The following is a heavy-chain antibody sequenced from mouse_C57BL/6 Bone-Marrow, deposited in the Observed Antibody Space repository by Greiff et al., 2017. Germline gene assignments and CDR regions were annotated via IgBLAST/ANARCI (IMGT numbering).Heavy chain of an antibody. Sequence: VQLQQSGAELMKPGASVKLSCKASGYTFTGYWIEWVKQSPGNGLEWIGEILPGSGTTNYNETFKGKAPFTADTSSNTAHLQLSSLTTEDTAIYYCAGSDYGSYFDYWGQGTMVTVSA. CDR1: GYTFTGYW. V-gene: IGHV1-9*01. CDR3: AGSDYGSYFDY. D-gene: IGHD1-1*01. J-gene: IGHJ2*01. CDR2: ILPGSGTT.